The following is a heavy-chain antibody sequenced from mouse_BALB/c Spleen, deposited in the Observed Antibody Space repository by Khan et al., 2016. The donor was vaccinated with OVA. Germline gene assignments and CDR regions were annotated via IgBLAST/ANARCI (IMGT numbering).Heavy chain of an antibody. J-gene: IGHJ4*01. CDR1: GYSITSNYA. V-gene: IGHV3-2*02. CDR3: ARGNYYGYAMDY. Sequence: EVQLQESGPGLVKPSQSLSLTCTVTGYSITSNYAWNWIRQFPGNKLEWMGYISYSGGTNYNPSLKSRISITRDTSKNQFFLQLNSVTTEDTATYYCARGNYYGYAMDYWGQGTSITVSS. CDR2: ISYSGGT. D-gene: IGHD1-1*01.